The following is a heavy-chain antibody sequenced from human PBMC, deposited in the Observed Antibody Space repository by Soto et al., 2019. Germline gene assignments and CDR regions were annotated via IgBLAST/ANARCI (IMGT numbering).Heavy chain of an antibody. CDR3: ASPQPIYGGNWDYYYYGMDV. V-gene: IGHV5-10-1*01. D-gene: IGHD2-15*01. CDR2: IDPSDSYT. CDR1: GYSFTSYW. Sequence: GELVKICCXGSGYSFTSYWISWVRQMPGKGLEWMGRIDPSDSYTNYSPSFQGHVTISADKSISTAYLQWSSPKASDTAMYYCASPQPIYGGNWDYYYYGMDVWGQGTTVTVSS. J-gene: IGHJ6*02.